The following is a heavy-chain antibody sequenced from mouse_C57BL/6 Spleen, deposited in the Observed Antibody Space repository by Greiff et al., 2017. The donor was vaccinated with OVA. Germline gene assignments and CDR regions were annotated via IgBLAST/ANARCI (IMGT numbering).Heavy chain of an antibody. D-gene: IGHD4-1*01. CDR3: AITGSWFAY. V-gene: IGHV3-6*01. J-gene: IGHJ3*01. Sequence: ESGPGLVKPSQSLSLTCSVTGYSITSGYYWNWIRQFPGNKLEWMGYISYDGSNNYNPSLKNRISITRDTSKNQFFLKLNSVTTEDTATYYCAITGSWFAYWGQGTLVTVSA. CDR1: GYSITSGYY. CDR2: ISYDGSN.